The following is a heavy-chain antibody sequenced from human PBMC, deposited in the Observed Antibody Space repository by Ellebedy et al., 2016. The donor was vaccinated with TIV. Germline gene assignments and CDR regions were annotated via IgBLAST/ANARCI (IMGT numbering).Heavy chain of an antibody. Sequence: ASVKVSCKASGFTFTSFGISWVRQASGHGLEWMGWISAYSGDTKYAQKLQGRVTMTTDTSTATAYMELRSLRSDDTAVYYCARVGWGYSGGEEYWGQGALVIVSS. J-gene: IGHJ4*02. CDR1: GFTFTSFG. CDR3: ARVGWGYSGGEEY. D-gene: IGHD5-12*01. CDR2: ISAYSGDT. V-gene: IGHV1-18*01.